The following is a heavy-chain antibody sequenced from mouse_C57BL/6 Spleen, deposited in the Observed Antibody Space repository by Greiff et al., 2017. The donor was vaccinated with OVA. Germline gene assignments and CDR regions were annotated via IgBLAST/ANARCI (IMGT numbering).Heavy chain of an antibody. Sequence: EGMWVWSGEGLVRPGGSLKLSCAASGFTFSSYAMSWVRQTPEKRLEWVAYISSGGDYIYYADTVKGRFTISRDNARNTLYLQMSSLKSEDTAMYYCTRDWDAMDYWGQGTSVTVSS. CDR1: GFTFSSYA. CDR2: ISSGGDYI. V-gene: IGHV5-9-1*02. D-gene: IGHD4-1*01. CDR3: TRDWDAMDY. J-gene: IGHJ4*01.